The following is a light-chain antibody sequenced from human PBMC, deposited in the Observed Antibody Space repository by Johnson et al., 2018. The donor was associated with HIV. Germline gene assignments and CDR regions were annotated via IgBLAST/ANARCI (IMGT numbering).Light chain of an antibody. CDR1: SSNIGNNY. Sequence: QAVLTQPPSVSAAPGQKVTISCSGSSSNIGNNYVSWYQQLPGTAPKLLIYENNKRPSWIPDRFSGSKSGASATLGITGLQTGDEADYYCGTWDSRLSEGVFVTGTNVTVL. CDR2: ENN. V-gene: IGLV1-51*02. CDR3: GTWDSRLSEGV. J-gene: IGLJ1*01.